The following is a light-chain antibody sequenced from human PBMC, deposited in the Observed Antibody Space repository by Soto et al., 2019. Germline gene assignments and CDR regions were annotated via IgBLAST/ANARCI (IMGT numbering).Light chain of an antibody. CDR1: IGAVTSGYY. J-gene: IGLJ2*01. CDR3: LLYFGGYVV. Sequence: QTVVTQEPSLTVSPGGTVTLTCASSIGAVTSGYYPNWVQQKPGQTPRALIYSTDNKHSWTPARFSGSLLGGKAALTLSGAQPEDEAEYYCLLYFGGYVVFGGGTKLTVL. CDR2: STD. V-gene: IGLV7-43*01.